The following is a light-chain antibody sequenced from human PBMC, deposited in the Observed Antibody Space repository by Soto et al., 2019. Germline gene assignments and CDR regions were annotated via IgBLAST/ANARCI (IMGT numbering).Light chain of an antibody. J-gene: IGLJ7*01. CDR3: ATWDTSLKGVV. CDR2: END. CDR1: SSTIGTNY. V-gene: IGLV1-51*01. Sequence: QSVLTQPPSVSAAPGQKVTISCSGSSSTIGTNYVSWYQHLPGTTPKLLINENDRRPSGIPDRFSGSKTGTSATLVITGLQTGDEAEYFCATWDTSLKGVVFGGGTQLTV.